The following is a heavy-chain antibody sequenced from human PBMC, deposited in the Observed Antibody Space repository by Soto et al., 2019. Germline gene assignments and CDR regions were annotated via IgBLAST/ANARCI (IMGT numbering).Heavy chain of an antibody. Sequence: QVQLQQSGPRLVKPSETLSLTCTVSSGPDRSHNWGWIRQPPGRGLEWIGYVYYTGDTAYNPSLRGRVPISADTSTNDISLTLNSVTAADTAVYYCVRQGIDYLHGLVDVWGQGTTVRVSS. V-gene: IGHV4-59*08. CDR3: VRQGIDYLHGLVDV. D-gene: IGHD4-17*01. J-gene: IGHJ6*02. CDR1: SGPDRSHN. CDR2: VYYTGDT.